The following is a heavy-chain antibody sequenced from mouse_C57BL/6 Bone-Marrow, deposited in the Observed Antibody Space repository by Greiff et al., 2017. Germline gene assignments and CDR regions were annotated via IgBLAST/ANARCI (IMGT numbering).Heavy chain of an antibody. CDR2: IDPSDSYT. CDR3: AREIYGNYAYWYFDV. D-gene: IGHD2-1*01. V-gene: IGHV1-50*01. Sequence: VQLQQSGAELARPGASVKLSCKASGYTFTSYGISWVKQRTGQGLEWIGEIDPSDSYTNYNQKFKGKATLTVDTSSSTAYMQLSSLTSEDSAVYYCAREIYGNYAYWYFDVWGTGTTVTVSS. J-gene: IGHJ1*03. CDR1: GYTFTSYG.